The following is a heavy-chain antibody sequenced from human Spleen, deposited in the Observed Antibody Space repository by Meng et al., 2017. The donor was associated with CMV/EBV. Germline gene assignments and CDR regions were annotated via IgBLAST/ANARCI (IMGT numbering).Heavy chain of an antibody. Sequence: SETLSLTCAVYSGSFSGYYWSWIRQPPGKGLEWIGEINHSGSTNYNPSLKSRVTISLATSKNQFSLRLSSVTAADTAIYYCARAPRDYYYYYAMDVWGQGTTVTVSS. CDR3: ARAPRDYYYYYAMDV. V-gene: IGHV4-34*01. CDR2: INHSGST. J-gene: IGHJ6*02. CDR1: SGSFSGYY.